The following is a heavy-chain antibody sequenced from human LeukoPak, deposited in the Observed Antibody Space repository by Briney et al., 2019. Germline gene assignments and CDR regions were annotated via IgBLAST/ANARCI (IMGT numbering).Heavy chain of an antibody. CDR3: ATSKVVAYPGFDY. CDR2: IYYSGST. V-gene: IGHV4-39*01. J-gene: IGHJ4*02. CDR1: GGSISSSSYY. Sequence: PSETLSLTCTVSGGSISSSSYYWGWIRQPPGKGLEWIGSIYYSGSTYYNPSLKSRVTISVDTSKNQFSLKLSSVTAADTAVYYCATSKVVAYPGFDYWGQGTLVTVSS. D-gene: IGHD2-15*01.